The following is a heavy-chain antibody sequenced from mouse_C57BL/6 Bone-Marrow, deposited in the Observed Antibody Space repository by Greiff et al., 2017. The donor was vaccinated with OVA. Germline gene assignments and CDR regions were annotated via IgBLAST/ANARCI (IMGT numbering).Heavy chain of an antibody. Sequence: DVKLVESGGGLVKPGGSLKLSCAASGFTFSDYGMHWVRQAPEKGLEWVAYISSGSSTIYYADTVKGRFTISRDNAKNTLFLQMTSLRSEDTAMYYCARIYYSNYLYAMDYWGQGTSVTVSS. V-gene: IGHV5-17*01. J-gene: IGHJ4*01. D-gene: IGHD2-5*01. CDR1: GFTFSDYG. CDR2: ISSGSSTI. CDR3: ARIYYSNYLYAMDY.